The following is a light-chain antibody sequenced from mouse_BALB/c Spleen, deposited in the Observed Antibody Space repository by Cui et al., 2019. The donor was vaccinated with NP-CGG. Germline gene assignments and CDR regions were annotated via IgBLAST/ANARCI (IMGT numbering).Light chain of an antibody. V-gene: IGLV1*01. Sequence: AVMTQYSALTTSPGETVTLTCRSSTGTVTTSNYANWVQEKPDHLFTGLIGGTNNRAPGVPARFSGSLIGDKAALTITGAQTEDEAIYFCALWYSNHWVFGGGTKLTVL. CDR1: TGTVTTSNY. CDR2: GTN. J-gene: IGLJ1*01. CDR3: ALWYSNHWV.